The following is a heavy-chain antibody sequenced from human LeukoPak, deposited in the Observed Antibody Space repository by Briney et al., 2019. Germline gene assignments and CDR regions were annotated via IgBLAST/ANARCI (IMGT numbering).Heavy chain of an antibody. V-gene: IGHV1-69*13. Sequence: PGASVKVSCKASRGTFSSYAISWVRQAPGQGLEWMGGIIPIFGTANYAQKFQGRVTITADESTSTAYMELSSLRSEDTAVYYCARDQDYYDSSGFYCWGQGTLVTVSS. J-gene: IGHJ4*02. CDR1: RGTFSSYA. CDR3: ARDQDYYDSSGFYC. CDR2: IIPIFGTA. D-gene: IGHD3-22*01.